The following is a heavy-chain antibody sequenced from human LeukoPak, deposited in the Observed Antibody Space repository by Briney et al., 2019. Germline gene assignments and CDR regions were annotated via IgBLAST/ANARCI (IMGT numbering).Heavy chain of an antibody. CDR3: ATARDTAMVTTLNWFDP. V-gene: IGHV3-30-3*01. CDR2: ISYDGSNK. J-gene: IGHJ5*02. CDR1: GFTFSSYA. D-gene: IGHD5-18*01. Sequence: GGSLRLSCAASGFTFSSYAMHWVRQAPGKGLEWVAVISYDGSNKYYADSVKGRFTISRDNSKNTLYLQMNSLRAEDTAVYYCATARDTAMVTTLNWFDPWGQGTLVTVSS.